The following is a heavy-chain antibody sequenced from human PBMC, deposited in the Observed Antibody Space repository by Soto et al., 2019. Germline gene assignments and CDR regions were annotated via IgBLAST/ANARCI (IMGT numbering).Heavy chain of an antibody. D-gene: IGHD2-2*01. CDR1: GGTFSSYA. CDR3: ARHVPAAGYDYGMDV. J-gene: IGHJ6*02. CDR2: ILPIFGTA. Sequence: QVQLVQSGAEVKKPGSSVKVACKASGGTFSSYAISWVRQAPGQGLEWLGGILPIFGTANYAQQFQGRVTITADESTSTAYMELSSLRSADTAVYYCARHVPAAGYDYGMDVWGQGTTVTVSS. V-gene: IGHV1-69*12.